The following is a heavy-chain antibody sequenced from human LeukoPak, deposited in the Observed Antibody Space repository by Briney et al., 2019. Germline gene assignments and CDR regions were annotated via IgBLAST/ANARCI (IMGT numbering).Heavy chain of an antibody. Sequence: TGGSLRLSCEASGFTFSRNGMHWVRQAPGKGLEWVAVISYDGSNKYYADSVKGRLTISRDNSKNTLYLQMNSLRAEDTAVYYCAKGITIFGVVDYFDYWGQGTLVTVSS. CDR1: GFTFSRNG. D-gene: IGHD3-3*01. J-gene: IGHJ4*02. V-gene: IGHV3-30*18. CDR3: AKGITIFGVVDYFDY. CDR2: ISYDGSNK.